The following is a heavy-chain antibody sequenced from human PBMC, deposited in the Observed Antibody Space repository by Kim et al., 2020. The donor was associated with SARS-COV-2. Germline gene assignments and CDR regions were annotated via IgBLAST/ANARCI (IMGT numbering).Heavy chain of an antibody. Sequence: KRYSPHLKDRITITKDTSKNHVVLTMTNMYPVDTATYYCAHISPLLGMDVWGQGTTVTVSS. CDR3: AHISPLLGMDV. CDR2: K. D-gene: IGHD3-10*01. V-gene: IGHV2-5*01. J-gene: IGHJ6*02.